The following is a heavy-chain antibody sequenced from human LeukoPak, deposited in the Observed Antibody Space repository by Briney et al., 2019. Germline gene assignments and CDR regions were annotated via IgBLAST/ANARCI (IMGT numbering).Heavy chain of an antibody. CDR3: ARDSSSQLLSYYYMDV. J-gene: IGHJ6*03. V-gene: IGHV4-39*07. CDR2: IYYSGST. D-gene: IGHD2-2*01. CDR1: GGSISSSSYY. Sequence: SETLSLTCTVSGGSISSSSYYWGWIRQPPGKGLEWIGSIYYSGSTYYNPSLKSRVTISVDTSKNQFSLKLSSVTAADTAVYYCARDSSSQLLSYYYMDVWGKGTTVTVSS.